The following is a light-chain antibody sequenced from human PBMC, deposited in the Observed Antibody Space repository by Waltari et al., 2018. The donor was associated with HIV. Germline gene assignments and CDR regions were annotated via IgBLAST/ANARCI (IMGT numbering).Light chain of an antibody. CDR2: GNK. J-gene: IGLJ2*01. V-gene: IGLV1-40*01. Sequence: QSMLTQPPSVSGAPGQRVTISCPGSRPTIGADYDVHWYQQIPGTAPKLLISGNKNRPSGVPDRFSASKSGTSASLTISGLQAEDEADYFCQSYDISLSASVVFGGGTRLTVL. CDR3: QSYDISLSASVV. CDR1: RPTIGADYD.